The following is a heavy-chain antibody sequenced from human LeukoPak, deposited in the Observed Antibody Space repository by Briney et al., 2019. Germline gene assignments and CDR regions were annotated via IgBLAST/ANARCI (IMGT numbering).Heavy chain of an antibody. CDR2: INAGNGDT. J-gene: IGHJ5*02. D-gene: IGHD3-3*02. V-gene: IGHV1-3*01. CDR1: GYTFDNYA. CDR3: ARGIFGVVNWFDP. Sequence: ASVKVSCKASGYTFDNYAIHWMRQAPGQRLEWLGYINAGNGDTRYSQEFQGRVIITRDRSADTAYMELTSLRSDDTAMYFCARGIFGVVNWFDPWGQGTLVTVSS.